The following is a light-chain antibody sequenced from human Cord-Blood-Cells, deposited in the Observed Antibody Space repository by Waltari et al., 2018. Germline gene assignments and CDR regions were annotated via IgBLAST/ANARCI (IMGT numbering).Light chain of an antibody. CDR2: RNN. V-gene: IGLV1-47*01. CDR3: AAWDDSLSGPV. Sequence: QSVLTQPPSASGTPGQRVTLPCSGSSPNIGSNYVYWYQQLPGTAPKLLIYRNNQRPSGVPDRFSGSKSGTSASLAISGLRSEDEADYYCAAWDDSLSGPVFGGGTKLTVL. CDR1: SPNIGSNY. J-gene: IGLJ3*02.